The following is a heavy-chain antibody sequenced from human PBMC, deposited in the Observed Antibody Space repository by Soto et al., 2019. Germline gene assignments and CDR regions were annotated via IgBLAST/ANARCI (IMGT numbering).Heavy chain of an antibody. CDR2: IYSGGST. J-gene: IGHJ4*02. D-gene: IGHD3-22*01. CDR3: ARVEFYPYYYDSSGYYYFDY. V-gene: IGHV3-66*01. Sequence: PGGSLRLSCAASGFTVSSNYMSWVRQAPGKGLEWVSVIYSGGSTYYADSVKGRFTISRDNSKNTLYLQMNSLRAEDTAVYYCARVEFYPYYYDSSGYYYFDYWGQGTLVTVSS. CDR1: GFTVSSNY.